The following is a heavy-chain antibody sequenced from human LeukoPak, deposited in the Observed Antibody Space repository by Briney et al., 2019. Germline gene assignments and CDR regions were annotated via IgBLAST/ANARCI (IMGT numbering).Heavy chain of an antibody. V-gene: IGHV3-7*01. J-gene: IGHJ4*02. Sequence: GGSLRLSCVASGFTLSSYWMSWVRQAPGKGLEWVANIREDGNEKYYVDSVRGRFTISRDNAKNSLWLQMNSLRAEDTAVYYCATSSGWRFDYWGQGTLVAVSS. CDR2: IREDGNEK. D-gene: IGHD3-22*01. CDR3: ATSSGWRFDY. CDR1: GFTLSSYW.